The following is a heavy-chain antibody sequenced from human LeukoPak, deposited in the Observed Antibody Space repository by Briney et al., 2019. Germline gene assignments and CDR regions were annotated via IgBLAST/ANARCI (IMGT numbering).Heavy chain of an antibody. CDR3: ARDPEKYSSGWYYFDY. J-gene: IGHJ4*02. Sequence: GGSLRLSCAASGFTFSSYAMSWVRQAPGKGLEWVAVIWYDGSNKYYADSVKGRFTISRDNFKNTLYLQMNSLRAEDTAVYYCARDPEKYSSGWYYFDYWGQGTLVTVSS. D-gene: IGHD6-19*01. CDR1: GFTFSSYA. V-gene: IGHV3-33*08. CDR2: IWYDGSNK.